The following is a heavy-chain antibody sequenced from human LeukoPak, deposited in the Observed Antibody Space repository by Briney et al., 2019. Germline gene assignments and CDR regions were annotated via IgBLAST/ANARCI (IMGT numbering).Heavy chain of an antibody. CDR3: ARSPYYNILTGSRGTFDY. V-gene: IGHV2-5*02. Sequence: SGPTLVNPTPTLTLTCTFSGFSFSTSGVGVGWIRQPPGKALEWLAVIYWDEDKRYRPSLKSRPTITKDTSKNQVVLTMTNMDPVDTATYYCARSPYYNILTGSRGTFDYWGRGILVTVSS. CDR2: IYWDEDK. CDR1: GFSFSTSGVG. J-gene: IGHJ4*02. D-gene: IGHD3-9*01.